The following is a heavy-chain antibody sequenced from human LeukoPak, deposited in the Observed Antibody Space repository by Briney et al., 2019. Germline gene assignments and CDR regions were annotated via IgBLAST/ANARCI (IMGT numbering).Heavy chain of an antibody. CDR2: INPNSGGT. D-gene: IGHD6-6*01. J-gene: IGHJ5*02. CDR3: ARDGVTARPSHLFDP. V-gene: IGHV1-2*02. CDR1: GYTFTGYY. Sequence: ASVTVSCTASGYTFTGYYMHWVRQAPGQGLEWMGWINPNSGGTNYAQKFQGRVTMTRDTSISTAYMELSRLRSEDTAVYYCARDGVTARPSHLFDPWGQGTLVTVSS.